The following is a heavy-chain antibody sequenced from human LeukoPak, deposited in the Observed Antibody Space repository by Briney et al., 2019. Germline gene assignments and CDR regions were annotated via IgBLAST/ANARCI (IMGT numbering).Heavy chain of an antibody. CDR2: ISSSGSTI. J-gene: IGHJ4*02. CDR1: GFTFSYYW. CDR3: AGTQLRYFAGFNY. Sequence: QPGGSLRLSCAASGFTFSYYWMNWVRQAPGKGLEWVSYISSSGSTIYYADSVKGRFTISRDNAKNSLYLQMNSLRAEDTAVYYCAGTQLRYFAGFNYWGQGTLVTVSS. V-gene: IGHV3-48*04. D-gene: IGHD3-9*01.